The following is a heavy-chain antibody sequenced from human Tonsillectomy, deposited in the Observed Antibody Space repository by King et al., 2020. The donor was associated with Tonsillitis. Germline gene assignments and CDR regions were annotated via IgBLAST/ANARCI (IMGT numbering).Heavy chain of an antibody. J-gene: IGHJ4*02. Sequence: VQLQESGPGLVKPSETLSLTCTVSGGSISTYYWSWIRQTPGKGLEWIGYIYYSESTNYNPSLKSRVTISLDTSKNQFSLKRSSVTAADTAVYYCARVAGTYGGFGQLYFDYWGQGTLVTVSS. D-gene: IGHD2-8*01. CDR1: GGSISTYY. CDR2: IYYSEST. CDR3: ARVAGTYGGFGQLYFDY. V-gene: IGHV4-59*01.